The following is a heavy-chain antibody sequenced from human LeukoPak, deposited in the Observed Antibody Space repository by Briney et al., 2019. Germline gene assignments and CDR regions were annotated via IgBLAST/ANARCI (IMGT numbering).Heavy chain of an antibody. V-gene: IGHV3-7*03. CDR1: GFTFSSYW. J-gene: IGHJ6*03. CDR3: ARGGISIFGVVIYMDV. Sequence: GGSLRLSCAASGFTFSSYWMSWVRQAPGKGLEWVANIKQDGSEKYYVDSVKGRFTISRDNAKNSLYLQMNSLRVEDTALYYCARGGISIFGVVIYMDVWGKGTTVTVSS. CDR2: IKQDGSEK. D-gene: IGHD3-3*01.